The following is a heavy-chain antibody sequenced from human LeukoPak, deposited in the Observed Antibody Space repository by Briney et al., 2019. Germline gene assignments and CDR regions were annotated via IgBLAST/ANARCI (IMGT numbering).Heavy chain of an antibody. CDR2: IRSKANSYAT. J-gene: IGHJ6*04. Sequence: PGGSLKLSCAASGFTFSGSGMHWVRQASGKGLEWVGRIRSKANSYATAYAASVKGRFTISRDDSKNTAYLQMNSLKTEDTAVYYCTRLYYYGSGSYYTNYYYGMDVWGKGTTVTVSS. CDR3: TRLYYYGSGSYYTNYYYGMDV. V-gene: IGHV3-73*01. D-gene: IGHD3-10*01. CDR1: GFTFSGSG.